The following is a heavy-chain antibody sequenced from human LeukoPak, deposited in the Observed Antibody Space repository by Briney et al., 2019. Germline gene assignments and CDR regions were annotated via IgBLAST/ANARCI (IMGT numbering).Heavy chain of an antibody. CDR3: ARDLGTDYYDSSGYSS. J-gene: IGHJ3*01. Sequence: ASVKVSCKVSGYTLTELSMHWVRQAPGKGLEWMGLINPSGGSTSYAQKFQGRVTMTRDTSTSTVYMELSSLRSEDTAVYYCARDLGTDYYDSSGYSSWGQGTMVTVSS. D-gene: IGHD3-22*01. CDR2: INPSGGST. CDR1: GYTLTELS. V-gene: IGHV1-46*01.